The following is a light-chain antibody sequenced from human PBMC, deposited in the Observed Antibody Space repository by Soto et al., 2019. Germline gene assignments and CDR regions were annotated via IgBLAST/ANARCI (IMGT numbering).Light chain of an antibody. V-gene: IGLV6-57*03. CDR1: SGSIASNY. CDR2: EDN. Sequence: NFLLTQPHSVSESPGKTVTISCTRSSGSIASNYVQWYQQRPGSAPTTVIYEDNQRPSGVPDRFSGSIDSSSNSASLTISGLKTEDEADYYCQSYDSSHHVVFCGGPKLTVL. J-gene: IGLJ2*01. CDR3: QSYDSSHHVV.